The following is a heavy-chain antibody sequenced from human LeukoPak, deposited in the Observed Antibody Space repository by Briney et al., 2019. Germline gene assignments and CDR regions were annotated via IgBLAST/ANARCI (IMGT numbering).Heavy chain of an antibody. J-gene: IGHJ3*02. V-gene: IGHV3-30*03. CDR1: GFTFTNYG. CDR3: TTFDM. CDR2: ISSDGSNK. Sequence: PGGSLRLSCAASGFTFTNYGIHWVRLAPGKGLEWVAVISSDGSNKHYADSVKGRFTISRDDSKNTLYLQMNSLRVDDTALYYCTTFDMWGQGRMVTVSS.